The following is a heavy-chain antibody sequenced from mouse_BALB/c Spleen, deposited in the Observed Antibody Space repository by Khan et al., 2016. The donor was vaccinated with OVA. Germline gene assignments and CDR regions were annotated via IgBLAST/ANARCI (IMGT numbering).Heavy chain of an antibody. CDR2: INPSTGYT. Sequence: QVRLQQSGAELAKPAASVKMSCKASGYSFINYWILWVKQRPGQGLEWIGYINPSTGYTDYNQNFKDKATLTADKSSSTAYMQLSSLTSEDSAVYYCARRGLRWDFDYWGQGTTLTVSS. CDR3: ARRGLRWDFDY. D-gene: IGHD1-1*01. V-gene: IGHV1-7*01. CDR1: GYSFINYW. J-gene: IGHJ2*01.